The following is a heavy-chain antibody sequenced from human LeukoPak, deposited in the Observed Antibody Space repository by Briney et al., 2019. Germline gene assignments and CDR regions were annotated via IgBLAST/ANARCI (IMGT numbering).Heavy chain of an antibody. CDR1: GGSFSGYY. J-gene: IGHJ4*02. Sequence: KTSETLSLTCAVYGGSFSGYYWSWIRQPPGKGLEWIGEINHSGSTNYNPSLKSRVTISVDTSKNQFSLKLSSVTAADTAVYYCAREGRWLQQKNFDYWGQGTLVTVSS. D-gene: IGHD5-24*01. V-gene: IGHV4-34*01. CDR3: AREGRWLQQKNFDY. CDR2: INHSGST.